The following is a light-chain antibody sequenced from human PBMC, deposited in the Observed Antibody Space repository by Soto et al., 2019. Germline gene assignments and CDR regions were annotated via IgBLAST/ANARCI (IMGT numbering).Light chain of an antibody. Sequence: AIQMSKSPCSLYASVGARVSITCRASQGSRNDVGWYQQKPGKATKLLIYAVSSLQSGVPSRFSGSGSGTDFILTISSLQPEDFATYYCLKDYSFPLTVGGGNKVDI. CDR1: QGSRND. J-gene: IGKJ4*01. CDR2: AVS. V-gene: IGKV1-6*01. CDR3: LKDYSFPLT.